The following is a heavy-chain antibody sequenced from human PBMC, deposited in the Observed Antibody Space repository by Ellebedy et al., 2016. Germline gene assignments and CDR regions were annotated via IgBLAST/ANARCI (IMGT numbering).Heavy chain of an antibody. J-gene: IGHJ4*02. Sequence: GGSLRLXCAASGFTVSSNYMSWVRQAPGKGLKWVSGISRTDDSTYYADSVKGRFTISRDDPKSTLYLQMNNLRAEDTAVYYCAKDRDDAGDFVFDSWGQGTLVTVSS. V-gene: IGHV3-53*01. D-gene: IGHD4-17*01. CDR3: AKDRDDAGDFVFDS. CDR1: GFTVSSNY. CDR2: ISRTDDST.